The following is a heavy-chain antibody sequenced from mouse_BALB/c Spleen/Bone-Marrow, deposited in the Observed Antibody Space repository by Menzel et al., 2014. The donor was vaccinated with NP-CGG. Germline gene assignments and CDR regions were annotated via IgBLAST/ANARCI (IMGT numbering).Heavy chain of an antibody. CDR1: GYSFTTYW. Sequence: VQLQQSGTEVVRPGASVKLSCKASGYSFTTYWMNWVKQRPGQGLEWIGMIHPSDSETRLNQKFRDKATLTVDKSSSTAYMQLNSPTSEDSAVYYCAREKVYYGNSWFAYWGQGTLVTVSA. CDR2: IHPSDSET. V-gene: IGHV1-61*01. CDR3: AREKVYYGNSWFAY. J-gene: IGHJ3*01. D-gene: IGHD2-1*01.